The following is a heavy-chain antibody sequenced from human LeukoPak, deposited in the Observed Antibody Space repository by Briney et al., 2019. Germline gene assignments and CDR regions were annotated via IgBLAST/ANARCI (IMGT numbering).Heavy chain of an antibody. CDR2: IFYSGRT. Sequence: SETLSLTCTVSGASIGSGGYYWSWIRQHPGKGLEWLGCIFYSGRTFNNPSLKSRVTISVDTSKNQFSLKLSSVTAADTAVYYCARALTTTGSDYWGQGTLVTVYS. CDR3: ARALTTTGSDY. D-gene: IGHD4-17*01. CDR1: GASIGSGGYY. J-gene: IGHJ4*02. V-gene: IGHV4-31*03.